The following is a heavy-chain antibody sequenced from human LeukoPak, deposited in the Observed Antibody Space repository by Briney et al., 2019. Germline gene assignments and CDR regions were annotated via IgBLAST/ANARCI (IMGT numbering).Heavy chain of an antibody. V-gene: IGHV4-59*01. CDR1: GGSISSYY. CDR3: ARNSSPTQY. CDR2: IYYSGST. J-gene: IGHJ4*02. Sequence: SETLSLTCTVSGGSISSYYWSWIRQPPGKGLEWIGYIYYSGSTNYNPSLKSRVTISVDTSKNQFSLKLSSVTAADTAVYYCARNSSPTQYWGQGTLVTVSS.